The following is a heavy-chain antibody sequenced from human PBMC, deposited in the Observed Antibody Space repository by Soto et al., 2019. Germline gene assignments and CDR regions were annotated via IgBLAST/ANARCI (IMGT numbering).Heavy chain of an antibody. V-gene: IGHV5-51*01. CDR2: IYPGDSDT. D-gene: IGHD6-19*01. J-gene: IGHJ4*02. CDR3: ARAPSHGWFQHFDY. CDR1: GYGFANYW. Sequence: ESLKISCEASGYGFANYWIGWVRQIPGKGLEWMGIIYPGDSDTRYSPSFQGHVTISADKSSSTAYLQWSSLEASDTAIYYCARAPSHGWFQHFDYWGQGTLVTVSS.